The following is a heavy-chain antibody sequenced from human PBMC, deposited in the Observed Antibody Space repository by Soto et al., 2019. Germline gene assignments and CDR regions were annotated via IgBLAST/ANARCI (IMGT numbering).Heavy chain of an antibody. D-gene: IGHD6-13*01. CDR2: INTYNGNT. CDR3: AGADGSWKYFDY. V-gene: IGHV1-18*04. CDR1: GYTFTSYN. J-gene: IGHJ4*02. Sequence: QIQLEQSGVEVQKPGASVKVSCEASGYTFTSYNIHWVRQAPGQGLVWMGWINTYNGNTNYAQNFPGRLTMTTDTSTQTAYMELRSLSSDGTAVYFRAGADGSWKYFDYWGQGTLVTVSS.